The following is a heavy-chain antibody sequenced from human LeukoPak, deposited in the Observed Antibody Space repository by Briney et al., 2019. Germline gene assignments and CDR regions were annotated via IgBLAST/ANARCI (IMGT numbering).Heavy chain of an antibody. CDR2: INAGNGNT. D-gene: IGHD6-19*01. J-gene: IGHJ6*02. V-gene: IGHV1-3*01. CDR1: GYTFTSYA. CDR3: ARVAPIRSGWYNYYYGMDV. Sequence: ASVKVSCKASGYTFTSYAMHWVRQAPGQRLEWMGWINAGNGNTKYSQKFQGRVTITRDTSASTAYMELSSLRSEDTAVYYCARVAPIRSGWYNYYYGMDVWGHGTTVTVSS.